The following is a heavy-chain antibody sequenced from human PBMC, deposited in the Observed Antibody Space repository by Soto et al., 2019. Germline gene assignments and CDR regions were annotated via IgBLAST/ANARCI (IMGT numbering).Heavy chain of an antibody. D-gene: IGHD2-2*03. CDR2: IYYSGST. CDR1: GDSIKTHY. CDR3: ASGWMAAFDN. V-gene: IGHV4-59*11. Sequence: AETLSLTCNVSGDSIKTHYWSWIRQPPGKGLEWIGYIYYSGSTLYNPSLKRRVTISVDTAKNQFSLRLNSLTAADTAVYYCASGWMAAFDNWGQGILVTVSS. J-gene: IGHJ4*02.